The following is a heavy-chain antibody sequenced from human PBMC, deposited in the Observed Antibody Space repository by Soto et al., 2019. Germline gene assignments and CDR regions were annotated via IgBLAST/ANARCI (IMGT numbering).Heavy chain of an antibody. CDR3: ARGSSGLGSWFDP. J-gene: IGHJ5*02. V-gene: IGHV3-30-3*01. CDR2: ISYDGSNK. D-gene: IGHD6-19*01. CDR1: GFTFSSYA. Sequence: LRLSCAASGFTFSSYAMHWVRQAPGKGLEWVAVISYDGSNKYYADSVKGRFTISRDNSKNTLYLQMNSLRAEDTAVYYCARGSSGLGSWFDPWGQGTLVTVSS.